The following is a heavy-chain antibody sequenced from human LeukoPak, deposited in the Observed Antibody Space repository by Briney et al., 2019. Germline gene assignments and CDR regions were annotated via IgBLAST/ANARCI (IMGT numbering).Heavy chain of an antibody. CDR3: STSPSRGV. J-gene: IGHJ6*04. CDR2: IYSGGTT. Sequence: PGGSLRLSYAASGFTVINHYMSWVRQAPGKGLEWVSVIYSGGTTHYADSVKGRFTISRDNSKNTLYLQMNSLRVDDTAVYYCSTSPSRGVWGKGTTVTVSS. V-gene: IGHV3-53*01. CDR1: GFTVINHY.